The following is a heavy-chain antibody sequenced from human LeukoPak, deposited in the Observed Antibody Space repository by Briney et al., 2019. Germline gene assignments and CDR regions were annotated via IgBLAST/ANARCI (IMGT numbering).Heavy chain of an antibody. CDR2: MNPNSGKP. J-gene: IGHJ5*02. D-gene: IGHD6-6*01. Sequence: ASVKVSCKASGYTFTSYDINWVRQATGQGLEWMGWMNPNSGKPGYAQKFQGRVTMTRNTSISTAYMELSSLRSEDTAVYYCARARSSSGLGGFDPWGQGTLVTVSS. V-gene: IGHV1-8*01. CDR3: ARARSSSGLGGFDP. CDR1: GYTFTSYD.